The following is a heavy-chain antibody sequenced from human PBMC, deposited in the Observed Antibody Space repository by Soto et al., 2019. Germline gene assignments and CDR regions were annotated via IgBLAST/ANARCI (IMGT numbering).Heavy chain of an antibody. CDR1: GGSMITGDYY. Sequence: QVQLQESGPGLVKPSQTLSLTCTVSGGSMITGDYYWSWIRQPPGKGLEWLGYIYHSENSYYNPSLKSRVTMSVDTSKSQFYLRLTSVTAAEMAVYYCARGGYRSDAFDIWGHGTIVTVSS. J-gene: IGHJ3*02. D-gene: IGHD3-22*01. CDR3: ARGGYRSDAFDI. V-gene: IGHV4-30-4*01. CDR2: IYHSENS.